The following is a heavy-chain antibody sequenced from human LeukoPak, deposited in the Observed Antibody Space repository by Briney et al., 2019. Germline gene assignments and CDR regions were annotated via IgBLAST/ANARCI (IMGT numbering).Heavy chain of an antibody. J-gene: IGHJ4*02. CDR3: ARQPQHEASFDY. CDR2: IKSDASEE. CDR1: GFMFDRYW. Sequence: GGSLRLSCVASGFMFDRYWMSWVRQAPGKGLEWVANIKSDASEEKYLDSVMGRFKISRDNAEDSLFLQMNSLRAEDTAVYFCARQPQHEASFDYWCQGALVAVSS. V-gene: IGHV3-7*01.